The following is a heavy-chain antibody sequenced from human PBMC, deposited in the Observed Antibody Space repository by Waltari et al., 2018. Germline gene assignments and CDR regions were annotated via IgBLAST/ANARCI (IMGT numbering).Heavy chain of an antibody. CDR2: INPNSGGT. J-gene: IGHJ5*02. V-gene: IGHV1-2*02. CDR3: ARSRGYSGYDNNWFDP. CDR1: GYTFTGYY. Sequence: QVQLVQSGAEVKKPGASVKVSCKASGYTFTGYYMTWVRQAPGQGLEWMGWINPNSGGTNYAQKFQGRVTMTRDTSISTAYMELSRLRSDDTAVYYCARSRGYSGYDNNWFDPWGQGTLVTVSS. D-gene: IGHD5-12*01.